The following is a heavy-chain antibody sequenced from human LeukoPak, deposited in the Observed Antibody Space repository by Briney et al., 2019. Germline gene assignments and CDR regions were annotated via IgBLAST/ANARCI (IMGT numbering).Heavy chain of an antibody. V-gene: IGHV1-2*02. CDR3: ARGVGEGENWFDP. Sequence: GSSVKVSCKASGGTFSNSVINWVRQARGQGLEWMGWINPNSGGTNYAQKFQGRVNMTRDTSISTAYMELSRLRSDDTAVYYCARGVGEGENWFDPWGQGTLVTVSS. CDR1: GGTFSNSV. D-gene: IGHD2-2*01. CDR2: INPNSGGT. J-gene: IGHJ5*02.